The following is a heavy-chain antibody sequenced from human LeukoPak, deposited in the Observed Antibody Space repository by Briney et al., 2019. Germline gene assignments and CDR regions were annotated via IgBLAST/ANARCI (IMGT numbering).Heavy chain of an antibody. Sequence: SETLSLTCAVYGGSFSGYYWSWIRQPPGKGLEWIGEINHSGSTNYNPSLKSRVTISVDTSKNQFSLKLSSVTAADTAVYYCARGNSSSPTFDYWGQGTLVTVSS. CDR2: INHSGST. V-gene: IGHV4-34*01. D-gene: IGHD6-19*01. CDR3: ARGNSSSPTFDY. J-gene: IGHJ4*02. CDR1: GGSFSGYY.